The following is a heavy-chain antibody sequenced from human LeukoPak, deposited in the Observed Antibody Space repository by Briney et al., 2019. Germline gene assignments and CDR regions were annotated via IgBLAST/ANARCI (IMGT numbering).Heavy chain of an antibody. V-gene: IGHV3-53*01. D-gene: IGHD4-11*01. Sequence: GGSLRLSCAASGFTVSSNYMSWVRQAPGKGLEWVSVIYSGGSTCYADSVKGRFTISRDNSKNTLYLQMNSLRAEDTAVYYCARVYSNSPEYGMDVWGQGTTVTVS. CDR1: GFTVSSNY. CDR3: ARVYSNSPEYGMDV. J-gene: IGHJ6*02. CDR2: IYSGGST.